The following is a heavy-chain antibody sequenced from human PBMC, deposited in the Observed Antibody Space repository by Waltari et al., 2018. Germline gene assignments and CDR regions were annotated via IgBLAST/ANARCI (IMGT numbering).Heavy chain of an antibody. CDR3: ARDRGRGLYFDS. CDR1: GDSLSGRDW. CDR2: VQRSGKT. D-gene: IGHD2-15*01. Sequence: QVQLQESGPALVKPSGTLSLTCAVSGDSLSGRDWWSWVRQAPGTGLVWFGQVQRSGKTHYSPSRESRVTVSIDTSNKQFSLILTSATAADTAVYYCARDRGRGLYFDSWGQGTLVTVSP. V-gene: IGHV4-4*02. J-gene: IGHJ4*02.